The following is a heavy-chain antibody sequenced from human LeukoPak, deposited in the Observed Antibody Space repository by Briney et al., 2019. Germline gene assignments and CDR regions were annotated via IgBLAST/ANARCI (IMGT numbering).Heavy chain of an antibody. V-gene: IGHV4-61*02. Sequence: PSETLSLTCTVSGGSISSGSYSWSWIRQPAGKGLEWIGRIYTSGSTKYNPSLKSRVTISVDTTKNQFSLRLSSVTAADTAVYYCARIPPGPSRQYYFDYWGQGTLVTVSS. J-gene: IGHJ4*02. D-gene: IGHD7-27*01. CDR3: ARIPPGPSRQYYFDY. CDR1: GGSISSGSYS. CDR2: IYTSGST.